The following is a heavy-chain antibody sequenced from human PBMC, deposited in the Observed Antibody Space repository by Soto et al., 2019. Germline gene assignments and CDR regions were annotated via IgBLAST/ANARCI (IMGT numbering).Heavy chain of an antibody. V-gene: IGHV1-46*01. J-gene: IGHJ4*02. Sequence: GASVKVSCKASGYTFTNYYLHWVRQAPGQGLEWLGIIYTNSGRTGYAQRFQGRVTVTRDTSTNTVYMELTNLRSEDTAVYYCAREPEESYYFDYWGQGTLVTVS. CDR2: IYTNSGRT. CDR1: GYTFTNYY. CDR3: AREPEESYYFDY. D-gene: IGHD5-18*01.